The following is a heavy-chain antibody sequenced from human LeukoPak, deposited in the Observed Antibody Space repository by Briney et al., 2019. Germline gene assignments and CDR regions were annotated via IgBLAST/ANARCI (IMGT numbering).Heavy chain of an antibody. D-gene: IGHD4-17*01. CDR2: ISYDGSNK. CDR3: AKDVSHGDYFEDY. J-gene: IGHJ4*02. CDR1: GFTFSSYG. V-gene: IGHV3-30*18. Sequence: PGGSLRLSCAASGFTFSSYGMHWVRQAPGKGLEWVAVISYDGSNKYYADSVKGRFTISRDNSKNTLYLQMNSLRAEDTAVYYCAKDVSHGDYFEDYWDQGTLVTVSS.